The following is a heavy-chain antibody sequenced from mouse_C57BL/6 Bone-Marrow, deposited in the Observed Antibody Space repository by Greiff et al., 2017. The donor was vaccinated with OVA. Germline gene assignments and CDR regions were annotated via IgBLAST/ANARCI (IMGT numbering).Heavy chain of an antibody. CDR2: IYPGNSDT. J-gene: IGHJ1*03. V-gene: IGHV1-5*01. Sequence: EVQLQQSGTVLARPGASVKMSCKTSGYTFTSYWMHWVQQRPGQGLEWIGAIYPGNSDTSYNQKFKGKAKLTAVTSASTAYMELSSLTNEDSAVYYCTRPAYYYGSRHLYFDVWGTGTTVTVSS. D-gene: IGHD1-1*01. CDR3: TRPAYYYGSRHLYFDV. CDR1: GYTFTSYW.